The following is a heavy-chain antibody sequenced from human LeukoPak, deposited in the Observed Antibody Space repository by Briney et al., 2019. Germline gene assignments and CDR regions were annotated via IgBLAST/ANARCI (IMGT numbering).Heavy chain of an antibody. CDR2: IYYSVST. CDR1: GGSISSYY. J-gene: IGHJ4*02. Sequence: PSETLSLTCTVSGGSISSYYWSWIRQPPGKGLGWIGYIYYSVSTNYNPSLKSRVTISVATSKNQFSLKLSSVTAAATAVYSCATRSTVVPAAIDYFDYWGQGTLVTVSS. D-gene: IGHD2-2*01. V-gene: IGHV4-59*01. CDR3: ATRSTVVPAAIDYFDY.